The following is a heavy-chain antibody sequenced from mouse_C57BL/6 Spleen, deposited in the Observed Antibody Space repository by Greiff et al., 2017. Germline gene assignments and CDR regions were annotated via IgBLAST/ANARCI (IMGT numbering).Heavy chain of an antibody. Sequence: VQLMESGAELARPGASVKMSCKASGYTFTSYTMHWVKQRPGQGLEWIGYINPSSGYTKYNQKFKDKATLTADKSSSTAYMQLSSLTSEDSAVYYCARSNYYGSSYPPYAMDYWGQGTSVTVSS. J-gene: IGHJ4*01. CDR3: ARSNYYGSSYPPYAMDY. CDR2: INPSSGYT. V-gene: IGHV1-4*01. CDR1: GYTFTSYT. D-gene: IGHD1-1*01.